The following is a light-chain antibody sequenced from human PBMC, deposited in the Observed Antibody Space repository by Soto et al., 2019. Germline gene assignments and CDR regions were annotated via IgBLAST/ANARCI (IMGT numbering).Light chain of an antibody. V-gene: IGKV1-33*01. Sequence: DIQMPQSPSSRSASVADRVTITSHASQFTSNYLHWDQQNPGKAPKRLIYIASNLETGVQSRFSGSGSGKDFNLTNSRTQPEDIATYYCQQYDSLPRTFGQRTKVEIK. J-gene: IGKJ1*01. CDR3: QQYDSLPRT. CDR1: QFTSNY. CDR2: IAS.